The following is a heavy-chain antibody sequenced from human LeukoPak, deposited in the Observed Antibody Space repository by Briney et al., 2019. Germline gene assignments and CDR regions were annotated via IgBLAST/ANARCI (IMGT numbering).Heavy chain of an antibody. Sequence: GGSLRLSCAASGFXFSSYDMNWVRRAPGKGLQWVSFITTNSRTIFYADSVKGRFTISRDNAKNSLFLQMNSLSDEDTAVYCCVRDRQGGSFDYWGQGTLVTVSS. J-gene: IGHJ4*02. CDR1: GFXFSSYD. CDR3: VRDRQGGSFDY. D-gene: IGHD2-15*01. V-gene: IGHV3-48*02. CDR2: ITTNSRTI.